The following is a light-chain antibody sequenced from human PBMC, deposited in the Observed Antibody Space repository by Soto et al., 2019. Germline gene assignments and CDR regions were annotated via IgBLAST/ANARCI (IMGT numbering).Light chain of an antibody. J-gene: IGKJ4*01. CDR2: HAS. V-gene: IGKV3D-15*01. CDR1: QSVNSN. Sequence: VLTQSPDSLPVSLCATATLSGGASQSVNSNLAWYQQKPGQAPRLLIYHASTRATGIPARFSGSGSGTEFTLTISSLQSEDFAVYYCQQYNNWPLTFGGGTKVDI. CDR3: QQYNNWPLT.